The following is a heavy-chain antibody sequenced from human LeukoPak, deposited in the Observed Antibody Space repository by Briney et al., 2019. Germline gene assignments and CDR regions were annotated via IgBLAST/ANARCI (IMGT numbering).Heavy chain of an antibody. J-gene: IGHJ4*02. CDR3: ARAHLGTTPRGEGGLWDY. V-gene: IGHV1-46*01. CDR2: INPSGGST. D-gene: IGHD3-10*01. Sequence: ASVKVSCKASGYTFTSYYMHWVRQAPGQGLEWMGIINPSGGSTSYAQKFQGRVTMTRDTSTSTVYMELSSLRSEDTAVYYCARAHLGTTPRGEGGLWDYWGQGTLVTVSS. CDR1: GYTFTSYY.